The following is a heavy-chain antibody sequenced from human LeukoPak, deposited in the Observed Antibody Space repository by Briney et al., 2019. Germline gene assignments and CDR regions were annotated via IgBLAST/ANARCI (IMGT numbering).Heavy chain of an antibody. CDR3: ARHHPGQSGSFDI. J-gene: IGHJ3*02. CDR1: GGSISSYF. CDR2: IDYTGST. D-gene: IGHD3-10*01. Sequence: PSETLSLTCAVSGGSISSYFWSWIRQPPGTGLEWIGYIDYTGSTNYNPSLKSRLTISIDTSENQFSLKVSSVTAADTAVCYCARHHPGQSGSFDIWGQGTMVPVSS. V-gene: IGHV4-59*08.